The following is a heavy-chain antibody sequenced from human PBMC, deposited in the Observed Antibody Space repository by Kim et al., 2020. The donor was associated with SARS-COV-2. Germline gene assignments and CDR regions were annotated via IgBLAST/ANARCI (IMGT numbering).Heavy chain of an antibody. Sequence: SVKVSCKASGGTFSSYAISWVRQAPGQGLEWMGGIIPIFGTANYAQKFQGRVTITADESTSTAYMELSSLRSEDTAVYYCARSPNYYDSSGYLDYWGQGTLVTVSS. J-gene: IGHJ4*02. CDR3: ARSPNYYDSSGYLDY. CDR1: GGTFSSYA. V-gene: IGHV1-69*13. D-gene: IGHD3-22*01. CDR2: IIPIFGTA.